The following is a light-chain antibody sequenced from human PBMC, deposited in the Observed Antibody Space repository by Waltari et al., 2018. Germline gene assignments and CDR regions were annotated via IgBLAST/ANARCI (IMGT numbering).Light chain of an antibody. CDR1: QDISSA. Sequence: EIQMTQSPSSVSASVGDRVTITCRATQDISSALAGYQQKPGQAPNLLIYAVSSLQSGVPSRFSGSGSATDFTLTISGLQPEDVATYFCQQGASFPPTFAQGTKVEIK. J-gene: IGKJ1*01. CDR2: AVS. V-gene: IGKV1-12*01. CDR3: QQGASFPPT.